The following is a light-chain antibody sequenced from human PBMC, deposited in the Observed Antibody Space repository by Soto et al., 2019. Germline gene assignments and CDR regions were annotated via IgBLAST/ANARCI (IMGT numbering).Light chain of an antibody. J-gene: IGKJ4*01. Sequence: EILLTQSPDALSLSPGERATLSCRASQSVNTFLAWYQQKPGQTPRLLIYDTSNRATGIPARFSGSGSGTDFTLTISSLEPEDFAIYYCQQRAKWPLTFGGGTKVDI. CDR3: QQRAKWPLT. CDR1: QSVNTF. CDR2: DTS. V-gene: IGKV3-11*01.